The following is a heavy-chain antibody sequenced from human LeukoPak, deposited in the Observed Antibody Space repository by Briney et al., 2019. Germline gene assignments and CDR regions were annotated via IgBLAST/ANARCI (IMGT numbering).Heavy chain of an antibody. D-gene: IGHD1-26*01. CDR2: IEKDGSEE. CDR3: ARSRGSDSLDY. Sequence: PGGSLRLSCAASGFTLSNFWMSWVRQAPGSGLEWVANIEKDGSEEYYVDSVKGRFTISRDNAKNSLYLQMNSVRAEDTAVYYCARSRGSDSLDYWGQGTLVTVSS. V-gene: IGHV3-7*01. J-gene: IGHJ4*02. CDR1: GFTLSNFW.